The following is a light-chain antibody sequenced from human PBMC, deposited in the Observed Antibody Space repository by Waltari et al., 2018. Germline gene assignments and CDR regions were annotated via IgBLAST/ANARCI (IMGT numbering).Light chain of an antibody. CDR3: QQYNGYWT. CDR2: KAS. J-gene: IGKJ1*01. Sequence: DIQMTQSPSTLSASVGDRVTITCRASQSISSWLAWYQQKPGTAPKLLIYKASTLESGVPSRFSGSGSGTECTLTINSLQPDDFATYYCQQYNGYWTFGQGTKVEIK. CDR1: QSISSW. V-gene: IGKV1-5*03.